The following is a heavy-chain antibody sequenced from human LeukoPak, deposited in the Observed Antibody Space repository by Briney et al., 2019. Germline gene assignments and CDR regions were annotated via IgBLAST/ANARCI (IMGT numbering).Heavy chain of an antibody. CDR3: ARGVDTAMVPHYMDV. J-gene: IGHJ6*03. Sequence: GASVKVSCKASGYTFTSYDINWMRQATGQGLEWMGWMNPNSGNTGYAQKFQGRVTMTRNTSISTAYMELSSLRSEDTAVYYCARGVDTAMVPHYMDVWGKGTTVTVSS. CDR1: GYTFTSYD. CDR2: MNPNSGNT. D-gene: IGHD5-18*01. V-gene: IGHV1-8*01.